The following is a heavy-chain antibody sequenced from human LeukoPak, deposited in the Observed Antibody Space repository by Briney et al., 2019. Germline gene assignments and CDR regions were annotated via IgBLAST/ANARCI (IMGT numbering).Heavy chain of an antibody. J-gene: IGHJ6*02. CDR3: ARGIVVVPAAILRVNYYYGMDV. D-gene: IGHD2-2*02. V-gene: IGHV4-34*01. CDR1: GGSFSGYY. CDR2: INHSGST. Sequence: KPSETLSLTCAVYGGSFSGYYWSWIRRPPGKGLEWIGEINHSGSTNYNPSLKSRVTISVDTSKNQFSLKLSSVTAADTAVYYCARGIVVVPAAILRVNYYYGMDVWGQGTTVTVSS.